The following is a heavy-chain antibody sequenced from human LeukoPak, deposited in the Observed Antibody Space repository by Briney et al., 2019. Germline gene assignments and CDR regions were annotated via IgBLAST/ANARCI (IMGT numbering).Heavy chain of an antibody. V-gene: IGHV1-18*01. J-gene: IGHJ4*02. Sequence: ASVKVSCTASGYTFTSYGISWVRQAPGQGLEWMGWISAYNGNTNYAQKLQGRVTMTADTSTSTAYMELRSLRSDDTAVYYCARATYYYDSSGSSFDYWGQGTLVTVSS. D-gene: IGHD3-22*01. CDR1: GYTFTSYG. CDR2: ISAYNGNT. CDR3: ARATYYYDSSGSSFDY.